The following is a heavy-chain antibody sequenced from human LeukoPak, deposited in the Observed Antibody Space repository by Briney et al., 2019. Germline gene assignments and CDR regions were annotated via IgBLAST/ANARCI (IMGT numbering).Heavy chain of an antibody. V-gene: IGHV3-30*04. CDR1: GFTFSSYA. J-gene: IGHJ4*02. Sequence: GGSLRLSCAASGFTFSSYAMHWVRQAPGKGLEWVAVISYDGSNKYYADSVKGRFTISRDNSKNTLHLQMNSLRAEDTAVYYCARAQGAVAGTLFDYWGQGTLVTVSS. CDR3: ARAQGAVAGTLFDY. D-gene: IGHD6-19*01. CDR2: ISYDGSNK.